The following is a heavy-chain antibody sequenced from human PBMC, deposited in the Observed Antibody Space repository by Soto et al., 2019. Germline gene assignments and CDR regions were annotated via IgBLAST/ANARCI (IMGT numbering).Heavy chain of an antibody. J-gene: IGHJ5*02. V-gene: IGHV3-74*01. CDR3: TKEVPLVLVPADSFGGWLDP. Sequence: SLRLSCGASGFTLSDHVMHWVRQRPGKGLVWVSRIYTTTNYADSVKGRFIISRDNAKNSLYLKMNSLRPEDSAFYYCTKEVPLVLVPADSFGGWLDPWGQGILVTVSS. CDR1: GFTLSDHV. CDR2: IYTTT. D-gene: IGHD2-2*01.